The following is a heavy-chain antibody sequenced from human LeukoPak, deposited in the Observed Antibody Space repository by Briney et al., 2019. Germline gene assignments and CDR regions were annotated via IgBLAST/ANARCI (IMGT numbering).Heavy chain of an antibody. V-gene: IGHV3-7*01. CDR3: ARDKSYGDSSDY. CDR1: GFTFGSYW. CDR2: IKQEGSEK. J-gene: IGHJ4*02. D-gene: IGHD4-17*01. Sequence: GGSLRLSCAASGFTFGSYWMSWVRQAPGKGLEWVANIKQEGSEKYYVDSVKGRFTISRDNAKNSLYLQMNSLRAEDTAVYYCARDKSYGDSSDYWGQGTLVTVSS.